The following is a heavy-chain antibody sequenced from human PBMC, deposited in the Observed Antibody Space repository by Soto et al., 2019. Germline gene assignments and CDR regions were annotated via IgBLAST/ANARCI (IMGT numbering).Heavy chain of an antibody. Sequence: SXTLSLTCTVSGGSMSSYYWSWIRQPPVKGLEWIGYIYYSGSTNYNPSLKSRVTISVDTSKNQFSLKLSSVTAADTAVYYCARFRYGSGSYLNLWGQGTLVTVSS. CDR2: IYYSGST. D-gene: IGHD3-10*01. CDR3: ARFRYGSGSYLNL. V-gene: IGHV4-59*01. CDR1: GGSMSSYY. J-gene: IGHJ5*02.